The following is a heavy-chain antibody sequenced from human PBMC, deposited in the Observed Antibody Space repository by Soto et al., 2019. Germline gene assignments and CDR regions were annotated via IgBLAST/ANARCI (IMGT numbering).Heavy chain of an antibody. V-gene: IGHV4-39*01. CDR2: IYYSGNT. D-gene: IGHD3-10*01. J-gene: IGHJ4*02. Sequence: SETLSLTCTVSGGSISSSSYYWGWIRQPPGKGLEWIGSIYYSGNTYCNPSLMSRVTISVDTAKNKFSLVLSSVTAADTAVYYCARQYYFGSGSYYTRAFDFCGQETELTVSS. CDR3: ARQYYFGSGSYYTRAFDF. CDR1: GGSISSSSYY.